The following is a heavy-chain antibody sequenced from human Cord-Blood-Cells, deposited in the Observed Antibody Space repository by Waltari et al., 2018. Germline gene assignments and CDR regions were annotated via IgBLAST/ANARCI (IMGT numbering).Heavy chain of an antibody. CDR3: ARDIGSSSSSAFDI. V-gene: IGHV1-2*02. CDR1: GYTFTGYY. J-gene: IGHJ3*02. D-gene: IGHD6-6*01. Sequence: QVQLVQSGAEVKKPWASLKVSCKASGYTFTGYYMHRVRQPPGQGLEWMGWINPNSGGTNYAQKFQGRVTMTRDTSISTAYMELSRLRSDDTAVYYCARDIGSSSSSAFDIWGQGTMVTVSS. CDR2: INPNSGGT.